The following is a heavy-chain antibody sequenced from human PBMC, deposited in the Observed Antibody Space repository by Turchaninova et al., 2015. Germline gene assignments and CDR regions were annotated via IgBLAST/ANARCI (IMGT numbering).Heavy chain of an antibody. Sequence: EVQLVQSGAEVKKPGESLRISCKGSGYSFTSYWISWVRQMHGQGLEWMGSIDTSVSYTHASASFQGHDTISADRSIGTAYLEWSSLKASDTAMFDCARHQYRELQYWGQGTLVTVPS. V-gene: IGHV5-10-1*03. CDR1: GYSFTSYW. D-gene: IGHD1-7*01. CDR3: ARHQYRELQY. CDR2: IDTSVSYT. J-gene: IGHJ4*02.